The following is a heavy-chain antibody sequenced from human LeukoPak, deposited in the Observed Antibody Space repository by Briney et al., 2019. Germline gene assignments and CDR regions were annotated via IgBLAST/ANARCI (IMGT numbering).Heavy chain of an antibody. CDR1: AFTLSTDS. CDR2: ISGSGSST. J-gene: IGHJ3*02. CDR3: ARDAYYYDNSCYSPYGAFDI. V-gene: IGHV3-23*01. D-gene: IGHD3-22*01. Sequence: GGSLRLSCAASAFTLSTDSMSWVRPAPGQGLEWVATISGSGSSTYYADSVKGRFTISRDNAKNPLYLQMNSLRAEDTAVYYCARDAYYYDNSCYSPYGAFDIWGQGTMVTVSS.